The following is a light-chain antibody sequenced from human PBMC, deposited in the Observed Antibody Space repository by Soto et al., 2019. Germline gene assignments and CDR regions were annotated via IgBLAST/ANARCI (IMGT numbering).Light chain of an antibody. CDR1: SSDVGGYNY. CDR2: EVS. J-gene: IGLJ1*01. Sequence: LTQPASVSGSPGQSITISCTGTSSDVGGYNYVSWYQQHPGKAPKLMIYEVSNRPSGVSNRFSGSKSGNTASLTISGLQAGDEADYYCGSYTSSTTPYVFGTGTKVT. CDR3: GSYTSSTTPYV. V-gene: IGLV2-14*01.